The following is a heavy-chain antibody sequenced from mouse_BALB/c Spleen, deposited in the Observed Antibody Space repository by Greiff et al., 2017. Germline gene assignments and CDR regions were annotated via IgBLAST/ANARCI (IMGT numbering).Heavy chain of an antibody. D-gene: IGHD2-14*01. CDR2: INPGSGGT. CDR3: ARGGYRGYYFDY. Sequence: QVQLQQSGAELVRPGTSVKVSCKASGYAFTNYLIEWVKQRPGQGLEWIGVINPGSGGTNYNEKFKGKATLTADKSSSTAYMQLSSLTSDDSAVYFCARGGYRGYYFDYWGQGTTLTVSS. V-gene: IGHV1-54*01. CDR1: GYAFTNYL. J-gene: IGHJ2*01.